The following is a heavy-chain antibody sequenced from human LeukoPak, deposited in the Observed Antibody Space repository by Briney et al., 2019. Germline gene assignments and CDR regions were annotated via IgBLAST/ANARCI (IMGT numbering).Heavy chain of an antibody. Sequence: SETLSLTCTVSGASISVYYWTWIRQPPGKPLEWIGRTYASGVTNFNPSLPSRLFMPLDTSANQFSLTLRSVTAADTAVYFCASTGYTGSFDFWGQGVLVTVSS. CDR1: GASISVYY. CDR2: TYASGVT. V-gene: IGHV4-4*07. CDR3: ASTGYTGSFDF. D-gene: IGHD3-9*01. J-gene: IGHJ4*02.